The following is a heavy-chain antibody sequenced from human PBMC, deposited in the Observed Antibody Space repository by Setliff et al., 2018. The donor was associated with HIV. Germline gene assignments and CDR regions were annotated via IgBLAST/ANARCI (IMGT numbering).Heavy chain of an antibody. CDR2: ISGFNGNT. Sequence: ASVKVSCKASGYSFARYGLSWVRQAPGQGLEWMGWISGFNGNTKYAQSFQDRVAMTTETATSTAYMEMRSLRSGDTAVYFCASFTFGGDIGYYYYYMDVWGKGTTVTAP. D-gene: IGHD3-16*02. CDR1: GYSFARYG. V-gene: IGHV1-18*01. CDR3: ASFTFGGDIGYYYYYMDV. J-gene: IGHJ6*03.